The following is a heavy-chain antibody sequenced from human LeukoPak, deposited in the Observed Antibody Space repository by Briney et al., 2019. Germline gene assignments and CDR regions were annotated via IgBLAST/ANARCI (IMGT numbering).Heavy chain of an antibody. Sequence: PSETLSLTCTVSGGSISSGDYYWSWIRQPPGKGLEWIGYIYYSGSTYYNPSLKSRVTISVDTSKNQFSLKLSSVTAADTAVYYCASSSEGYDSSGYYKYFDYWGQGTLVTVSS. CDR1: GGSISSGDYY. D-gene: IGHD3-22*01. CDR2: IYYSGST. CDR3: ASSSEGYDSSGYYKYFDY. J-gene: IGHJ4*02. V-gene: IGHV4-30-4*01.